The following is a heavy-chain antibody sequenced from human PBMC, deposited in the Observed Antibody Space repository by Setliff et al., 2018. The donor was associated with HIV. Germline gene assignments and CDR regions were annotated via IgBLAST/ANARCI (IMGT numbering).Heavy chain of an antibody. CDR1: GGSISSHY. CDR2: IHYSGST. D-gene: IGHD3-10*01. Sequence: SETLSLTCAVSGGSISSHYWSWIRQPPGKGLEWIGSIHYSGSTNYNPSLKSRVTISVDTSKNQFSLKLSSVTAADTALYFCAREAYFFASGTYYFDSWGQGTLVTVSS. CDR3: AREAYFFASGTYYFDS. V-gene: IGHV4-59*11. J-gene: IGHJ4*02.